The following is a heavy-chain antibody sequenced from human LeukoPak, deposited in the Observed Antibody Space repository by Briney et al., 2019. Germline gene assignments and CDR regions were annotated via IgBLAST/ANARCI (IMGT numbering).Heavy chain of an antibody. V-gene: IGHV3-30-3*01. CDR1: GFTFSSYA. J-gene: IGHJ3*02. Sequence: TGGSLRLSCAASGFTFSSYAMHWVRQAPGKGLEWVAVISYDGSNNYYADSVKGRFTISRDNSKNTLYLQMNSLRAEDTAVYYCARKSFVGGVPAFDIWGQGTMVTVSS. CDR3: ARKSFVGGVPAFDI. D-gene: IGHD3-16*01. CDR2: ISYDGSNN.